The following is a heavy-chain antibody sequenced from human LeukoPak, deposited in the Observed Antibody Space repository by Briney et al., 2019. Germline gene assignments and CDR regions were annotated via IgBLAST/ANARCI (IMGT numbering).Heavy chain of an antibody. CDR1: GGSFGGYY. J-gene: IGHJ6*03. V-gene: IGHV4-34*01. CDR3: ARGTPYYYSYFIDV. Sequence: SETLSLTCAVQGGSFGGYYWTWLRHPPGRGLEWIGEVNQSGGTDYNPSLKSRVTISVDTSKNQFSLKVNSVTAADTAVYYCARGTPYYYSYFIDVWAKGTTVTVSS. CDR2: VNQSGGT.